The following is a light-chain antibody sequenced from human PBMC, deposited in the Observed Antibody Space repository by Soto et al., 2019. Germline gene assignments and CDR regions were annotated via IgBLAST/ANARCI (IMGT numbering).Light chain of an antibody. CDR1: QSISSW. CDR3: QQYKSYPLT. V-gene: IGKV1-5*03. J-gene: IGKJ4*02. Sequence: DMQMTQSPSTLSASVIDRVTISCRSSQSISSWLAWYQQKPGKAPKFLIYKASTLESGVPSRFSASGSGTEFTLTISSVQHDDFATYYCQQYKSYPLTFGGGTKADIK. CDR2: KAS.